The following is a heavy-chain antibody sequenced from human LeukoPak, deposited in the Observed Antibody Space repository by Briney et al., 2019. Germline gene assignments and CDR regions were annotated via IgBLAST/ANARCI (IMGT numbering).Heavy chain of an antibody. V-gene: IGHV3-23*01. CDR3: AKGTSSWSDAFDI. CDR1: GFTFSSYA. J-gene: IGHJ3*02. D-gene: IGHD6-13*01. Sequence: GGSLRLSCAASGFTFSSYAMSLVRQAPGKGLEWVSAISGSGGSTYYADSVKGRFTISRDNSKNTLYLQMNSLRAEDTAVYYCAKGTSSWSDAFDIWGQGTMVTVSS. CDR2: ISGSGGST.